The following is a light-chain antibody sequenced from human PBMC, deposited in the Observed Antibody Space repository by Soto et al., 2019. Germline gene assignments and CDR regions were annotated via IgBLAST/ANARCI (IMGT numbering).Light chain of an antibody. V-gene: IGKV3D-20*02. CDR1: QSVGGSS. CDR3: QQRSNWPLT. J-gene: IGKJ4*01. Sequence: ETVLTQSPGTLSLSPGERATVSCRASQSVGGSSLAWYQQRPGQAPRLLIYDTSKRATGIPARFSGSGSGTDFTLTISSLEPEDFAVYYCQQRSNWPLTFGGGTKVDIK. CDR2: DTS.